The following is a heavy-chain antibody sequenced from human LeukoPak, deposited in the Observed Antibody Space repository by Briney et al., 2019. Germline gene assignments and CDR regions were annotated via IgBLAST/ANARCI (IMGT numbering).Heavy chain of an antibody. D-gene: IGHD2-2*01. V-gene: IGHV3-7*01. CDR2: IKQDGSEK. CDR1: GFTFSSYW. CDR3: ARDDCSSISCYHNWFDP. J-gene: IGHJ5*02. Sequence: GGSLRLSCAASGFTFSSYWMSWARQAPGKGLEWVANIKQDGSEKYYVDSVKGRFTISRDNAKNSLYLQMNSLRAKDTAVYYCARDDCSSISCYHNWFDPWGQGTLVTVSS.